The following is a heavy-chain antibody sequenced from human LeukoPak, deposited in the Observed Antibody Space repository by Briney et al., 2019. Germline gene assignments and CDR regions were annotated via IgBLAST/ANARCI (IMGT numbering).Heavy chain of an antibody. D-gene: IGHD5-12*01. V-gene: IGHV3-30*04. CDR3: AKDNVKVTTIRRVPHYMDV. J-gene: IGHJ6*03. CDR1: GFTFSSYA. Sequence: GGSLRLSCAASGFTFSSYAMHWVRQAPGKGLEWVAVISYDGSNKYYADSVKGRFTISRDNSKNTLYLQMNSLRAEDTAVYYCAKDNVKVTTIRRVPHYMDVWGKGATVTISS. CDR2: ISYDGSNK.